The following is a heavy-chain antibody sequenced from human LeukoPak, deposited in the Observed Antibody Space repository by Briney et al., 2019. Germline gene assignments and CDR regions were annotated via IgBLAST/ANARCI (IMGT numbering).Heavy chain of an antibody. D-gene: IGHD4-17*01. Sequence: PSETLSLTCTVSGGSLSSANYCWGWIRQPPGKGLEWRGYIYHSVRTYYNPSLKSRVTLTEDTSKSQFALTLSAVTAADTAVYYCARGDRRYGHFGYWGQGTLVTVCS. J-gene: IGHJ4*02. V-gene: IGHV4-30-4*01. CDR3: ARGDRRYGHFGY. CDR2: IYHSVRT. CDR1: GGSLSSANYC.